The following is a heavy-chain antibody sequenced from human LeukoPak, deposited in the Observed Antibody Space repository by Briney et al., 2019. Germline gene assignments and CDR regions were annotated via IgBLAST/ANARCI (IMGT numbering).Heavy chain of an antibody. CDR3: ARVAGDIVVVPAAPDY. V-gene: IGHV3-7*01. Sequence: AGGSLRLSCAVSGFPFSTFWMSWVRQAPGKGLEWVANIKQDGNEKYYADSVKGRFTISRDNGKNSLYLQMNSLRAEDTAVYYCARVAGDIVVVPAAPDYWGQGTLVTVSS. CDR1: GFPFSTFW. D-gene: IGHD2-2*01. J-gene: IGHJ4*02. CDR2: IKQDGNEK.